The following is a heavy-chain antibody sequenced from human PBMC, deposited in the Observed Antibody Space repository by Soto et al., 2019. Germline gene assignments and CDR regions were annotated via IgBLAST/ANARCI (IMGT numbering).Heavy chain of an antibody. CDR2: IYYSGST. Sequence: QVPPQEAGPGLVEPSPTPALTCPVPCCFLRSCCFYLSWIRQPPREGLEWIGYIYYSGSTYYNPSLKSRVTISVDTSKNQFSLKLSSVTAADMAVYYCARDQGGSGSYLDYWGQGTLVTVSS. J-gene: IGHJ4*02. CDR1: CCFLRSCCFY. V-gene: IGHV4-31*03. CDR3: ARDQGGSGSYLDY. D-gene: IGHD3-10*01.